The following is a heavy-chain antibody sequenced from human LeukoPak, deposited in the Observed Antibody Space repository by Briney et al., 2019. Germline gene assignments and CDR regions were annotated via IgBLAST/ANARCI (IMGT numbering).Heavy chain of an antibody. V-gene: IGHV6-1*01. CDR1: GDSVFSNSS. J-gene: IGHJ6*02. D-gene: IGHD2-15*01. CDR3: AREACSGGSCLNYYYYGMDV. CDR2: TYYRSKWYN. Sequence: SQTLSLTCAISGDSVFSNSSWNWIRQSPSRGLEWLGRTYYRSKWYNDYGVSVKSRININPDTSKNHFSLQMNSLRAEDTAVYYCAREACSGGSCLNYYYYGMDVWGQGTTVTVSS.